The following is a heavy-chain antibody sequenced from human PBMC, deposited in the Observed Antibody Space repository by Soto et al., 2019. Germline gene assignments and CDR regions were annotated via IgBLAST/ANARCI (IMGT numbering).Heavy chain of an antibody. CDR3: ARRLLRYLDWLLSAEYFQH. V-gene: IGHV3-48*03. J-gene: IGHJ1*01. CDR2: ISSSGSTI. CDR1: GFTFSSYE. D-gene: IGHD3-9*01. Sequence: GGSLRLSCAASGFTFSSYEMNWVRQAPGKGLEWVSYISSSGSTIYYADSVKGRFTISRDNAKNSLYLQMNSLRAEDTAVYYCARRLLRYLDWLLSAEYFQHWGQGTLVTVSS.